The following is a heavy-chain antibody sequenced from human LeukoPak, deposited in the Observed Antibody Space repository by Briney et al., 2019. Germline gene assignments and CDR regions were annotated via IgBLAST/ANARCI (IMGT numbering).Heavy chain of an antibody. CDR2: IKQDGSEK. CDR1: GSTFSSHT. CDR3: ARKGLPDY. V-gene: IGHV3-7*01. J-gene: IGHJ4*02. Sequence: GGSLRLSCAASGSTFSSHTMNWVRQAPGKGLEWVANIKQDGSEKYYVDSVKGRFTISRDNAKNSLYLQMNSLRAEDTAVYYCARKGLPDYWGQGTLVTVSS.